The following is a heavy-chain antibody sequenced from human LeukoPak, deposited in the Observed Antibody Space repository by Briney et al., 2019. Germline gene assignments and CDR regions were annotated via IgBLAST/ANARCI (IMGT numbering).Heavy chain of an antibody. Sequence: SETLSLTRTVSGGSISSGDYYWSWIRQPPGKGLEWIGYIYYSGSTYYNPSLKSRVTISVDTSKNQFSLKLSSVTAADTAVYYCARDHFGAFDIWGQGTMVTVSS. CDR2: IYYSGST. V-gene: IGHV4-30-4*01. J-gene: IGHJ3*02. D-gene: IGHD3-3*01. CDR3: ARDHFGAFDI. CDR1: GGSISSGDYY.